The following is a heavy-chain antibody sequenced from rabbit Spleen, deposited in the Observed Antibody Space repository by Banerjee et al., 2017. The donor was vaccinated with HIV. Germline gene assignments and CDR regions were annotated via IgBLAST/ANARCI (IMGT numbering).Heavy chain of an antibody. Sequence: QEHLKESGGGLVQPGGSLKLSCTASGFTLSSYYMNWVRQAPGKGLEWIGYIDPIFGITYYANWAKGRFTISTTSSTTVTLQMTSLTAADTATYFCARDLAGVIGWNFNLWGPGTLVTVS. D-gene: IGHD4-1*01. V-gene: IGHV1S45*01. J-gene: IGHJ4*01. CDR3: ARDLAGVIGWNFNL. CDR2: IDPIFGIT. CDR1: GFTLSSYYM.